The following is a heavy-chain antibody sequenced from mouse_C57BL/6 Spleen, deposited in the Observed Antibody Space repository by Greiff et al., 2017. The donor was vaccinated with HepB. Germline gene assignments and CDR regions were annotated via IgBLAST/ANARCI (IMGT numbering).Heavy chain of an antibody. Sequence: VQLQQPGAELVMPGASVKLSCKASGYTFTSYWMHWVKQRPGQGLEWIGEIDPSDSYTNYNQKFKGKSTLTVDKSSSTAYMQLSSLTSEDSAVYYCARGGITTTFDYWGKGTTLTVSS. CDR1: GYTFTSYW. CDR2: IDPSDSYT. CDR3: ARGGITTTFDY. J-gene: IGHJ2*01. V-gene: IGHV1-69*01. D-gene: IGHD2-4*01.